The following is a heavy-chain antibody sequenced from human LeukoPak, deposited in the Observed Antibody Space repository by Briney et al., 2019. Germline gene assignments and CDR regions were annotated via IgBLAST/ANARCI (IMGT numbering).Heavy chain of an antibody. D-gene: IGHD2-8*01. CDR2: ISGSGGST. CDR1: GFTLSNYA. V-gene: IGHV3-23*01. J-gene: IGHJ4*02. CDR3: AKGSQKMVYARFDY. Sequence: GGSLRLSCAASGFTLSNYAMSWVCQAPGKGLEWVSAISGSGGSTNYADSVKGRFTISRDNSKNTLYLQMNSLRAEDTAVYYCAKGSQKMVYARFDYWGQGTLVTVSS.